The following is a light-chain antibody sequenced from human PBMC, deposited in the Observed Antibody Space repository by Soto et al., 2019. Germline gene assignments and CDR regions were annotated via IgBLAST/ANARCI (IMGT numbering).Light chain of an antibody. CDR2: EVN. CDR3: SSYAGSNYHVL. CDR1: SSDVGGYHY. Sequence: QSALTQPPSASGSPGQSVTISCTGTSSDVGGYHYVSWYQQHPGKAPKLMIYEVNKRPSGVPDRFSGSKSGNTASLTVSGLQAEDEADYYCSSYAGSNYHVLFGGGTKLTV. V-gene: IGLV2-8*01. J-gene: IGLJ2*01.